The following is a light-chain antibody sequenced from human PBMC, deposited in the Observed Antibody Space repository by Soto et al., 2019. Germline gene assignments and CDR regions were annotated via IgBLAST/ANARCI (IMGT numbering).Light chain of an antibody. CDR1: TSDVGAYSF. V-gene: IGLV2-11*01. CDR3: CSYAGASSYV. CDR2: DVN. Sequence: QAALPQPDSVFGSPGQSVTISCTGSTSDVGAYSFASWYQQHPGAAPKLLIHDVNKRPPGVPDRFSASKSGNTASLIISGLQAEDEADYFCCSYAGASSYVFGSGINVT. J-gene: IGLJ1*01.